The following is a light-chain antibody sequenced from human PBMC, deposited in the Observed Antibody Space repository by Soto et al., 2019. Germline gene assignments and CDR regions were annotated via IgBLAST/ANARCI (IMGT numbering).Light chain of an antibody. Sequence: QSALTQPPSASGSPGQSVTISCTGTSSDVGGYNFVSWYQQHPGKAPKLMIYEVTKRPSGVPDRFSGSKSGNTASLTVSGLQTEDEADYYCTSYAVSNGVFGGGTKLTVL. J-gene: IGLJ3*02. V-gene: IGLV2-8*01. CDR2: EVT. CDR1: SSDVGGYNF. CDR3: TSYAVSNGV.